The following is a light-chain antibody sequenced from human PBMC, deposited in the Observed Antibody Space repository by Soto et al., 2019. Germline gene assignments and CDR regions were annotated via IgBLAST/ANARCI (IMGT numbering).Light chain of an antibody. V-gene: IGLV1-40*01. CDR2: GNS. Sequence: QSVLTQPPSVSGVPGQRVTISCTGSSSNIGAGYDVHWYQQLPGTAPKLLIYGNSNRPSGVPDRFSGSKSGTSASLAITGLRAEDEADYYCQSYDSSLSGSWVFGGGTKLTVL. CDR1: SSNIGAGYD. J-gene: IGLJ3*02. CDR3: QSYDSSLSGSWV.